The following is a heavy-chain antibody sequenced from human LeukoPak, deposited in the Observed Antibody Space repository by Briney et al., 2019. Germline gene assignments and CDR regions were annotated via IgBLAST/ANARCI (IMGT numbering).Heavy chain of an antibody. CDR2: IYYSGTT. CDR1: GGSISSYY. CDR3: ARQSRSPADFDY. V-gene: IGHV4-59*01. J-gene: IGHJ4*02. Sequence: SETLSLTCTVSGGSISSYYWSWIRQPPGKGLEWIGYIYYSGTTDYNPSLKSRVTISVDTSKNQFSLKLSSVTAADTAVYYCARQSRSPADFDYWGQGTLVTVSS.